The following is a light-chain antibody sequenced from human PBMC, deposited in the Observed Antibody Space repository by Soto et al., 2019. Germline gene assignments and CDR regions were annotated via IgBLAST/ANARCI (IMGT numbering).Light chain of an antibody. CDR1: NSDLGTYNL. CDR3: CSYAAIYTYVV. CDR2: EVT. Sequence: QSALTQPASVSGSPGQSITISCTGTNSDLGTYNLVSWYQQHPGKAPKTIIYEVTKRPSGVPDRFSGSKSGNTASLTISGLQAEDEGDYYCCSYAAIYTYVVFGGGTKLTVL. V-gene: IGLV2-23*02. J-gene: IGLJ2*01.